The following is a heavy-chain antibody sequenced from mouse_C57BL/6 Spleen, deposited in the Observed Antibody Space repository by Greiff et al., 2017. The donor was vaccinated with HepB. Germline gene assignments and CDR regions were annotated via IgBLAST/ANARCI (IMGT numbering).Heavy chain of an antibody. Sequence: QVQLQQSGAELVKPGASVKMSCKASGYTFTSYWITWVKQRPGQGLEWIGDIYPGSGSTNYNEKFKSKATLTVDTSSSTAYMQLSSLTSEDSAVYYCASPPHYYGSSYRYFDVWGTGTTVTVSS. CDR3: ASPPHYYGSSYRYFDV. V-gene: IGHV1-55*01. CDR2: IYPGSGST. J-gene: IGHJ1*03. D-gene: IGHD1-1*01. CDR1: GYTFTSYW.